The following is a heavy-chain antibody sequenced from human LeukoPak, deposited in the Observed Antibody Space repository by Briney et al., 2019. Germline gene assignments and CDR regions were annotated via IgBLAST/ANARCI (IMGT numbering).Heavy chain of an antibody. CDR3: ARQYYDILTGYYTDCYFDY. J-gene: IGHJ4*02. Sequence: PSETLSLTCTVSGGSISSSSYYWGWIRQPPGKGLEWIGSIYYSGSTYYNPSLKSRVTISVDTSKNQFSLKLSSVTAADTAVYYCARQYYDILTGYYTDCYFDYWGQGTLVTVSS. V-gene: IGHV4-39*01. D-gene: IGHD3-9*01. CDR2: IYYSGST. CDR1: GGSISSSSYY.